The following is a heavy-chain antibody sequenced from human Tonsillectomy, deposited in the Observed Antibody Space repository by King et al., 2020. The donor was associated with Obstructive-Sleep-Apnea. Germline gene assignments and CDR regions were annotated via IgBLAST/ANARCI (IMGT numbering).Heavy chain of an antibody. V-gene: IGHV5-51*01. Sequence: GQLVQSGAEVKKPGESLKISCKGSGYRFTSYWIGWVRQMPGKGLEVMGIIYPGDSNTRYSPSFQVQVTISADKSITTAYLQWSSLKASDTAMYYCARLGGYDSSGLYYYYGMDVWGQGTTVTVSS. CDR1: GYRFTSYW. CDR2: IYPGDSNT. J-gene: IGHJ6*02. CDR3: ARLGGYDSSGLYYYYGMDV. D-gene: IGHD3-22*01.